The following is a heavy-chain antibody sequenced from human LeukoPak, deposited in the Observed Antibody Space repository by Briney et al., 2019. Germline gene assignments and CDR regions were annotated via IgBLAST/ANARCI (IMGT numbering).Heavy chain of an antibody. D-gene: IGHD1-26*01. CDR3: AKGAGLDY. CDR2: IYYSGST. V-gene: IGHV4-39*07. CDR1: GGSISSSSYY. J-gene: IGHJ4*02. Sequence: SETLSLTCTVSGGSISSSSYYWGWIRQPPGKGLEWIGSIYYSGSTYYNTSLKSRVTISVDTSKNQFSLKLSSVTAADTAVYYCAKGAGLDYWGQGTLVTVSS.